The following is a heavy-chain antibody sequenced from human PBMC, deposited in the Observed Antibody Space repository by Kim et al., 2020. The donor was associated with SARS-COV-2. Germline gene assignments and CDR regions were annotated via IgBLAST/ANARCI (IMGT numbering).Heavy chain of an antibody. Sequence: GGSLRLSCAASGFTVSSNYMSWVRQTPGKGLEWVSVIYSGGSTYYADSVKGRFTISRDNSKNTLYLQMNSLRAEDTAVYYCARYGGSFYRTGRMDVWGQGTTVTVSS. CDR2: IYSGGST. J-gene: IGHJ6*02. V-gene: IGHV3-66*01. CDR3: ARYGGSFYRTGRMDV. CDR1: GFTVSSNY. D-gene: IGHD1-26*01.